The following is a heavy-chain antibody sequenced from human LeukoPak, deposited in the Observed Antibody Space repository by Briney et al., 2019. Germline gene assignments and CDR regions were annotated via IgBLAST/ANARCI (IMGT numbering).Heavy chain of an antibody. V-gene: IGHV3-30-3*01. CDR3: ARDRYYDSSGYYYYYYGMDV. D-gene: IGHD3-22*01. Sequence: GGSLRLSCAASGAAPGFIFSGCAMHWVRQAPGKGLEWVAVISYDGSNKYYADSVKGRFTISRDNSKNTLYLQMNSLRAEDTAVYYCARDRYYDSSGYYYYYYGMDVWGQGTTVTVSS. CDR1: GAAPGFIFSGCA. CDR2: ISYDGSNK. J-gene: IGHJ6*02.